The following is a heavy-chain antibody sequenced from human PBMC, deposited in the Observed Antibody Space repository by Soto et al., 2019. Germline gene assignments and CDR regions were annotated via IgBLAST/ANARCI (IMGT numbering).Heavy chain of an antibody. J-gene: IGHJ5*02. CDR3: ARDLSSGIAAAGTSWFDP. CDR2: ISAYNGNT. D-gene: IGHD6-13*01. CDR1: GYTFTSYG. Sequence: ASVKVSCKASGYTFTSYGISWVRQAPGQGLEWMGWISAYNGNTNYAQKLQGRVTMTTDTSTSTAYMELRSLRSDDTAVYYCARDLSSGIAAAGTSWFDPWGQGTLVTVSS. V-gene: IGHV1-18*04.